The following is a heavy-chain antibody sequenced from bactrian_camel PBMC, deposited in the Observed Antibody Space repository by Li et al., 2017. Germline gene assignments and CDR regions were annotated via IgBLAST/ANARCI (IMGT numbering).Heavy chain of an antibody. V-gene: IGHV3S67*01. J-gene: IGHJ4*01. CDR3: AEGRGSRGEHCYSLNY. CDR1: GFTFARYS. CDR2: IDSDGET. D-gene: IGHD6*01. Sequence: VQLVESGGGSVREGGSLRLSCAASGFTFARYSMTWVRQAPGKEREGVASIDSDGETTYADSVKGRFTISRDSAKNTVYLQMNNLQPEDTATYYCAEGRGSRGEHCYSLNYWGQGTQVTVS.